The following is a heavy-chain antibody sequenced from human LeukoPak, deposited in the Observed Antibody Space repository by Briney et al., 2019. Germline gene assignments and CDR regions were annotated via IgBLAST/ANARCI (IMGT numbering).Heavy chain of an antibody. CDR2: IRSDSTII. CDR1: GFAFNTYS. V-gene: IGHV3-48*01. J-gene: IGHJ4*02. Sequence: PGGSLRLSCAASGFAFNTYSMNWVRQAPGKGLEWVSYIRSDSTIINYAESVKGRFTISRDNAKNSLYLQMNSLRAEDTAVYFYARVQAGKWDFDFWGQGTLVTVSS. D-gene: IGHD2-8*01. CDR3: ARVQAGKWDFDF.